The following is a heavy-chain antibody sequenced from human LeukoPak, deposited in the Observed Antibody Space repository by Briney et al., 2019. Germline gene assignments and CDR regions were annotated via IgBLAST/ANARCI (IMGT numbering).Heavy chain of an antibody. Sequence: ASVKVTCKASGYTFTSYGIAWVRQPPGQGLEWMGWISSYNGNTNYAQNLQGRVTMTTDTSTSTAYMELRSLRSDDTAVYYCARGRGSTSRYWGQGTLVTVSS. D-gene: IGHD5-12*01. CDR1: GYTFTSYG. CDR3: ARGRGSTSRY. CDR2: ISSYNGNT. V-gene: IGHV1-18*01. J-gene: IGHJ4*02.